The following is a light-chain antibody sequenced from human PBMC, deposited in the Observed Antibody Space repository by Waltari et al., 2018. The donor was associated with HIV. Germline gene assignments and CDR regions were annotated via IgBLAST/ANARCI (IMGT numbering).Light chain of an antibody. CDR2: GNN. J-gene: IGLJ3*02. CDR1: SSNIGARFD. V-gene: IGLV1-40*01. CDR3: QSYDSSLSGSV. Sequence: QSVLTQPPSVSGAPGQRVAISCTGSSSNIGARFDVHWYQQLPGTAPKLLIYGNNNRPSGCPNQFPGSKSGTSASLAITGLQAEDEADYYCQSYDSSLSGSVFGGGTKLTVL.